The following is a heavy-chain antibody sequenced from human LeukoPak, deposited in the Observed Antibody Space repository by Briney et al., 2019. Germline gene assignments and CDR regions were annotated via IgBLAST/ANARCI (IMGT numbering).Heavy chain of an antibody. V-gene: IGHV4-34*01. Sequence: PSETLSLTCAAYGGSFSGYYWSWIRQPPGKGLEWIGEINHSGSTNYNPSLKSRVTISVDTSKNQFSLKLSSVTAADTAVYYCARGPYYYGSGALMDVWGKGTTVTVSS. CDR2: INHSGST. D-gene: IGHD3-10*01. J-gene: IGHJ6*04. CDR3: ARGPYYYGSGALMDV. CDR1: GGSFSGYY.